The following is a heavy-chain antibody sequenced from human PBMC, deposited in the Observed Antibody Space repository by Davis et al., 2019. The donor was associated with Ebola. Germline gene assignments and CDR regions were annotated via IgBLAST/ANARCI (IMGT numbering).Heavy chain of an antibody. Sequence: SETLSLTCAVYGGSFSGYYWSWIRQPPGKGLEWIGEINHSGSTNYNPSLKSRVTISVDTFKNQFSLKLSSVTAADTAVYYCARLKAHYDFWSGYYYYYYYGMDVWGQGTTVTVSS. CDR3: ARLKAHYDFWSGYYYYYYYGMDV. V-gene: IGHV4-34*01. D-gene: IGHD3-3*01. CDR1: GGSFSGYY. CDR2: INHSGST. J-gene: IGHJ6*02.